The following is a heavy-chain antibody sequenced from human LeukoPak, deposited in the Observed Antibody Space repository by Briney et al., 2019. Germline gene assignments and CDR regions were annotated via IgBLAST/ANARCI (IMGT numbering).Heavy chain of an antibody. V-gene: IGHV3-23*01. D-gene: IGHD6-13*01. CDR3: ARGSGYSSSWNDY. CDR1: GFTFSTFA. CDR2: ISGSGART. Sequence: GESLRLSCAASGFTFSTFAMSWVRQAPGKGLEWVSAISGSGARTYYADSVKGRFTISRENSKNTLYLQMNSLRAEDTAVYYCARGSGYSSSWNDYWGQGTLVTVSS. J-gene: IGHJ4*02.